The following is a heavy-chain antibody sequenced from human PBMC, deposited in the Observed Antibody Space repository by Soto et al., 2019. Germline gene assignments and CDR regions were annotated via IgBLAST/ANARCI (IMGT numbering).Heavy chain of an antibody. V-gene: IGHV4-59*01. CDR2: IYYSGST. CDR1: GGSISSYY. Sequence: SETLSLTCTVSGGSISSYYWSWIRQPPGKGLEWIGYIYYSGSTNYNPSLKSRVTISVDTSKNQFSLKLSSVTAADTAVYYCARDPRYCSGGSCLSYGMDVWGQGTTVTVSS. CDR3: ARDPRYCSGGSCLSYGMDV. D-gene: IGHD2-15*01. J-gene: IGHJ6*02.